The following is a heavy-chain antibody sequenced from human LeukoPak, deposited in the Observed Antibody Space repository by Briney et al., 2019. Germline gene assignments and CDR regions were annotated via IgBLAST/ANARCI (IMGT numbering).Heavy chain of an antibody. Sequence: GGSLRLSCAASGFTFSSYSMNWVRQAPGKGLEWVSAISGSGGSTYYADSVKGRFTISRDNSKNTLYLQMNSLRAEDTAVYYCAFRYCTGGSCPSPFDYWGQGTLITVSS. J-gene: IGHJ4*02. CDR3: AFRYCTGGSCPSPFDY. CDR2: ISGSGGST. CDR1: GFTFSSYS. D-gene: IGHD2-15*01. V-gene: IGHV3-23*01.